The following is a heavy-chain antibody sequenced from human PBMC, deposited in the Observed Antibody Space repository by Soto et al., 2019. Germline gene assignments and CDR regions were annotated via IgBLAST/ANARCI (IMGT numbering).Heavy chain of an antibody. Sequence: EVQLVESGGGLVKPGGSLRLSCAASGFTFSNAWMSWVRQAPGKGLEWVGRIKSKTDGGTTDYAAPVKGRFTISRDDSKNTLYLQMNSLKTEDTAVYYWTTGVWNVPSWFDYWGQGTLVTVSS. V-gene: IGHV3-15*01. CDR1: GFTFSNAW. CDR2: IKSKTDGGTT. D-gene: IGHD1-1*01. J-gene: IGHJ4*02. CDR3: TTGVWNVPSWFDY.